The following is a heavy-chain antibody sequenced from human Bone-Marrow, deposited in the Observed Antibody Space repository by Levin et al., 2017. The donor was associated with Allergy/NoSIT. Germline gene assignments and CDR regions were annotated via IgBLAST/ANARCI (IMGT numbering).Heavy chain of an antibody. CDR2: ISYDGSNK. Sequence: GESLKISCAASGFTFSSYAMHWVRQAPGKGLEWVAVISYDGSNKYYADSVKGRFTISRDNSKNTLYLQMNSLRAEDTAVYYCARDLRGGSCYFDYWGQGTLVTVSS. J-gene: IGHJ4*02. CDR1: GFTFSSYA. CDR3: ARDLRGGSCYFDY. V-gene: IGHV3-30-3*01. D-gene: IGHD2-15*01.